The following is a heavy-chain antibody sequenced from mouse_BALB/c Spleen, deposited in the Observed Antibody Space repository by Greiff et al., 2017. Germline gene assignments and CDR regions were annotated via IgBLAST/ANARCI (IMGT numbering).Heavy chain of an antibody. CDR3: AKEALGERFDY. CDR2: IWGDGGT. Sequence: QVQLQQSGPGLVAPSQSLSITCTVSGFSLTSYGVSWVRQPPGKGLEWLGEIWGDGGTNYHSALISRLSTSKENSKSQVFLKLNSLQTDDTATYYWAKEALGERFDYWGQGTTLTVSS. D-gene: IGHD4-1*01. J-gene: IGHJ2*01. CDR1: GFSLTSYG. V-gene: IGHV2-3*01.